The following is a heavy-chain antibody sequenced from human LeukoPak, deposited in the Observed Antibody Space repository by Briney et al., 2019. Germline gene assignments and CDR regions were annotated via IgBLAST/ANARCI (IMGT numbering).Heavy chain of an antibody. Sequence: ASVKVSCKASGYTFTGYYMHWVRQTPGQGLEWMGWINPNSGGTNYAQKFQGRVTMTRDTSISTAYMELSRLRSDDTAVYYCARESDIVVVVAATEWFDPWGQGTLVTVSS. D-gene: IGHD2-15*01. V-gene: IGHV1-2*02. CDR3: ARESDIVVVVAATEWFDP. CDR2: INPNSGGT. J-gene: IGHJ5*02. CDR1: GYTFTGYY.